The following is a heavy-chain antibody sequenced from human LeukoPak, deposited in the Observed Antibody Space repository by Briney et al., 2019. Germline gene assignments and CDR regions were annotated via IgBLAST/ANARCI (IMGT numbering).Heavy chain of an antibody. D-gene: IGHD5-24*01. J-gene: IGHJ4*02. CDR1: GYTFTSYY. Sequence: ASVKVSCRASGYTFTSYYMHWVRQAPGQGLEWMGIIDPSGGSTTYEQKFQDRVTMTRDTSTSTVYMELSSLRSEDTAVYYCARNRWLDCWGQGTLVTVPS. CDR2: IDPSGGST. CDR3: ARNRWLDC. V-gene: IGHV1-46*01.